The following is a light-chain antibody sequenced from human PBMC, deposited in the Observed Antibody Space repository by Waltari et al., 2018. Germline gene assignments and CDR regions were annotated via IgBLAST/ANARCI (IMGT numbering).Light chain of an antibody. CDR3: QQYETWPQ. CDR1: QSVGRN. J-gene: IGKJ1*01. CDR2: GAS. V-gene: IGKV3-15*01. Sequence: EKVLTQSPANLSVSPGGRDTLSCRASQSVGRNLAWYQQEPGQAPRLLIYGASTRATGAAARFSGSGSGTEFTLTISNLQSEDSALYYCQQYETWPQVGQGTKVEIK.